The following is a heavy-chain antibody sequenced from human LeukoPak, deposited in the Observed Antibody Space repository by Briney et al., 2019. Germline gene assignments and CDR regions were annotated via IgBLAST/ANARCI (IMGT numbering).Heavy chain of an antibody. D-gene: IGHD3-22*01. CDR1: GGSFSGYY. CDR3: ARVTGYMIEDYFDY. J-gene: IGHJ4*02. Sequence: SETLSLTCAVYGGSFSGYYWSWIRQPPGKGLEWIGYIYYSGSTNYDPSLKSRVTISVDTSKNQFSLRLRSVTAADTAVYYCARVTGYMIEDYFDYWGQGTLVTVSS. CDR2: IYYSGST. V-gene: IGHV4-59*01.